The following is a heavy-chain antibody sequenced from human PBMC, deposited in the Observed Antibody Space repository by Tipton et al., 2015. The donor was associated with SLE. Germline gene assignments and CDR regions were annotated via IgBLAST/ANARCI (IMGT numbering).Heavy chain of an antibody. D-gene: IGHD2-21*02. V-gene: IGHV3-15*01. J-gene: IGHJ4*02. CDR2: IKSRPAGGTK. CDR1: GFIFTNAW. CDR3: ARDTGRGTADRRYFDY. Sequence: SLRLSCAASGFIFTNAWMTWVRQAPGKWLEWVGRIKSRPAGGTKDYAAPVKGRFTISRDDSKNTLYLQMNSLRAEDTAVYYCARDTGRGTADRRYFDYWGQGTLVTVSS.